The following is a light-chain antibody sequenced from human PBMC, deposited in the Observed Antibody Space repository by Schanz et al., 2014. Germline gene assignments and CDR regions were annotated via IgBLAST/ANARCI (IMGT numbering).Light chain of an antibody. CDR1: QSVGIY. V-gene: IGKV3-20*01. Sequence: VMTQSPATLSVSPGESATLSCRASQSVGIYLAWYQQRPGQAPRLLIYDTSNRATGVPARFSGSGSGTDFTLTISRLEPEDFAVYYCHQYGGSLPYTFGQGTKLEIK. CDR2: DTS. J-gene: IGKJ2*01. CDR3: HQYGGSLPYT.